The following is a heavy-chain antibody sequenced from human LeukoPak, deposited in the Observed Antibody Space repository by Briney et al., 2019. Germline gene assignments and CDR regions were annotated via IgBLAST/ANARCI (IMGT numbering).Heavy chain of an antibody. Sequence: PSETLSLTCTVSGGSISSYYWSWIRQPAGKGLEWIGRIYTSGSTNYNPSLKSRVTMSVDTSKNQFSLKLSSVTAADTAVYYCASFLFWSGYYAFDIWGQGTMVTVSS. J-gene: IGHJ3*02. V-gene: IGHV4-4*07. CDR3: ASFLFWSGYYAFDI. D-gene: IGHD3-3*01. CDR1: GGSISSYY. CDR2: IYTSGST.